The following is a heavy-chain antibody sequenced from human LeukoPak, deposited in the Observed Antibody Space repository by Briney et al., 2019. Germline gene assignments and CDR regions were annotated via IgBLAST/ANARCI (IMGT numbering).Heavy chain of an antibody. CDR1: GGSFSDYF. J-gene: IGHJ4*02. D-gene: IGHD1-7*01. CDR3: ATSFGELPYYFYY. Sequence: SETLSLTCAVDGGSFSDYFWNWIRQPPGKGLEWIGEINHSGSTNYNPSLKSRVTMSVDTSKNQFSLNLSSVTAADTAVYYCATSFGELPYYFYYWGQGALVTVSS. V-gene: IGHV4-34*01. CDR2: INHSGST.